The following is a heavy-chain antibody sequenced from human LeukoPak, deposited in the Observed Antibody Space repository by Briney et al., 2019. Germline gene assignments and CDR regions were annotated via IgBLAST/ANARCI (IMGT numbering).Heavy chain of an antibody. CDR3: VVVLVPAAVWHFDL. J-gene: IGHJ2*01. CDR2: IGGDGSMK. D-gene: IGHD2-2*01. V-gene: IGHV3-30*02. Sequence: GGSLRLSCAASGFPFTQHGFHWVRQAPGKGLEWAALIGGDGSMKYYGDSVKGRFTISRDNYRNTLYLQMDSLRAEDTAVYYCVVVLVPAAVWHFDLWGRGTLVTVSS. CDR1: GFPFTQHG.